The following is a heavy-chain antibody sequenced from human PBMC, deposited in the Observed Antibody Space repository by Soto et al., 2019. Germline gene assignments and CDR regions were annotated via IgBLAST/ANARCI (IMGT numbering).Heavy chain of an antibody. CDR2: ISYDGINK. CDR1: GFSFSSYA. Sequence: QVQLVESGGGVVQPGRSLRLSCTASGFSFSSYAMYWFRQPPGKGLEWVAVISYDGINKHYADSVKGRVTVSRDNSNHALDLQRNSLRGEDTAMYYCARDMYSSDYFVKWFEPWGQGTLVTVSS. D-gene: IGHD6-19*01. J-gene: IGHJ5*02. CDR3: ARDMYSSDYFVKWFEP. V-gene: IGHV3-30-3*01.